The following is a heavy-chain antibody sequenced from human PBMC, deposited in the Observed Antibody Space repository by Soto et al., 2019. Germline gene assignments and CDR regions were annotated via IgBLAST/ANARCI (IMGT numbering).Heavy chain of an antibody. CDR2: IYHSGST. J-gene: IGHJ6*04. CDR1: GGSISSGGYS. V-gene: IGHV4-30-2*01. CDR3: ARVPDV. Sequence: QLQLQESGSGLVKPSQTLSLTCAVSGGSISSGGYSWTWIRQPPGKGLEWIGYIYHSGSTYCNPALKRGATVSDERSTYQFPLTLYCVTAADTVVYCCARVPDVCGEGTTVTVSS.